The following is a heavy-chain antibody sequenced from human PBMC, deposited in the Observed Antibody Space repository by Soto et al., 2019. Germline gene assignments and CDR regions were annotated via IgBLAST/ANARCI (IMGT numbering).Heavy chain of an antibody. CDR2: IIPIIGTE. CDR1: GSTFSSYA. Sequence: VKVSCKASGSTFSSYAISWVRQAPGQGLEWMGGIIPIIGTENYAQKFQGRVTITADKSTSTAYMELSSLRSEDTAVYYCARESLDVDRSSWELLLRRSRNDYYGMDGWGQGTTVTVS. D-gene: IGHD6-13*01. V-gene: IGHV1-69*06. J-gene: IGHJ6*02. CDR3: ARESLDVDRSSWELLLRRSRNDYYGMDG.